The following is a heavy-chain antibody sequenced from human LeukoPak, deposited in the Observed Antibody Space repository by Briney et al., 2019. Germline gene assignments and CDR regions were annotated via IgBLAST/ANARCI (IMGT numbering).Heavy chain of an antibody. Sequence: PSETLSLTCTVSGGSISSYYWSWIRQPPGKGLEWIGYIYHSGSTYYNPSLKSRVTISVDRSKNQFSLKLSSVTAADTAVYYCARGYDSSGYYADWGQGTLVTVSS. CDR3: ARGYDSSGYYAD. V-gene: IGHV4-4*09. J-gene: IGHJ4*02. CDR2: IYHSGST. D-gene: IGHD3-22*01. CDR1: GGSISSYY.